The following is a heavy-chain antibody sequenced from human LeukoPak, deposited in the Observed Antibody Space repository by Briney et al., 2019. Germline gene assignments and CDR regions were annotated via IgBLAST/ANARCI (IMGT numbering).Heavy chain of an antibody. CDR2: ISCYNGHT. CDR3: ARREGRSASPFFFDS. Sequence: ASVTVSCKASGYTFTKYGLNWVRQAPGQGLQWMGWISCYNGHTHYAQNFPDRVTMTTDTSTNTAYMELRSLRSDDTAVYYCARREGRSASPFFFDSWGQGTLVTVSS. CDR1: GYTFTKYG. V-gene: IGHV1-18*01. J-gene: IGHJ4*02. D-gene: IGHD6-6*01.